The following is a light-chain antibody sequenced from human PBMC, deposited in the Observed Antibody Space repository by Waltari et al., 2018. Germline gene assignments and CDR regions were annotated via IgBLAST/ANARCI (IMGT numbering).Light chain of an antibody. V-gene: IGLV2-14*03. J-gene: IGLJ2*01. Sequence: QSALTQPASVSESPGQSIAISCTGTSSDVGGYNYVSWYQQHPGKAPKLMIYDVSNRHSGVSNRFSGSRSGNTASLTISGLQAEDEADYYCSSYTRSSSVVFGGGTKLTVL. CDR1: SSDVGGYNY. CDR3: SSYTRSSSVV. CDR2: DVS.